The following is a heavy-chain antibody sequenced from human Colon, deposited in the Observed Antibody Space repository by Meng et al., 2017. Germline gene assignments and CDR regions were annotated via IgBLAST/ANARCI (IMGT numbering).Heavy chain of an antibody. J-gene: IGHJ2*01. V-gene: IGHV3-7*01. CDR2: IKQDGSDK. Sequence: GESLKISCAASGFSFSTSWMTWVRQAPGKGLEWVANIKQDGSDKYYVDSMKGRLTISRDNAKNSLYLQMNSLRVDDTAVYYCARGVAWLYGSGLHWYFDLWGPGTLVTVSS. CDR3: ARGVAWLYGSGLHWYFDL. CDR1: GFSFSTSW. D-gene: IGHD3-10*01.